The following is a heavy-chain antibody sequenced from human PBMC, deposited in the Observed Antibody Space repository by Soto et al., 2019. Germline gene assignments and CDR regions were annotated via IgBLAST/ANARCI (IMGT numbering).Heavy chain of an antibody. D-gene: IGHD6-19*01. CDR1: EFTFSSYW. CDR2: INSDESST. V-gene: IGHV3-74*01. J-gene: IGHJ4*02. Sequence: GGSLRLSCAASEFTFSSYWMHWVRQAPGKGLVWVSRINSDESSTNYADSVKGRFTISRDNAKKTLYLQMDSLRAEDTAVYYCARATLSSGWFDYWGQGTLVTVSS. CDR3: ARATLSSGWFDY.